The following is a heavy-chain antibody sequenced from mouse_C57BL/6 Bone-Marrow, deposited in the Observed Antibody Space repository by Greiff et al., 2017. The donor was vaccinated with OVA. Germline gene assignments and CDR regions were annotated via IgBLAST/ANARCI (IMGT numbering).Heavy chain of an antibody. CDR2: INPSSGYT. Sequence: VQLQQSGAELARPGASVKMSCKASGYTFTSYTMHWVKQRPGQGLEWIGYINPSSGYTKYNQKFEDKATLTADKSSSTAYMQLSSLTSEDSAVYYCASGGGTSFAYWGQGTLVTVSA. V-gene: IGHV1-4*01. J-gene: IGHJ3*01. CDR1: GYTFTSYT. CDR3: ASGGGTSFAY. D-gene: IGHD4-1*01.